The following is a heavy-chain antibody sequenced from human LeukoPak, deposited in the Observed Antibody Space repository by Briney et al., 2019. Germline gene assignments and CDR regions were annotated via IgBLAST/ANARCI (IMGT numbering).Heavy chain of an antibody. V-gene: IGHV3-21*01. CDR1: GCTFSGYS. CDR3: VGGPIPAAVKDY. Sequence: GGSLRLSCAASGCTFSGYSMNWVRQAPGKGLEWVSSISGGSGYIYYADSVKGRFTISRDNAKHSLYLQMHSLTAADTAVYYCVGGPIPAAVKDYWGQGTLVTVPS. CDR2: ISGGSGYI. D-gene: IGHD6-13*01. J-gene: IGHJ4*01.